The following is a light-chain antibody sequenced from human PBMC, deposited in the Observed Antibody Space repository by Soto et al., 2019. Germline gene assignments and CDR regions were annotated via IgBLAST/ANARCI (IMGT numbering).Light chain of an antibody. J-gene: IGLJ1*01. CDR2: EVT. Sequence: QSALTQPESVAGSPGHSIAISCTGSSSDVGIYNYVSWYQQHPRKVPKLIIDEVTNRPSGVSNRFSGSKSGNTAALTISGLQAEDEADYYCSSYTTSSTRVFGTGTKLTVL. CDR3: SSYTTSSTRV. V-gene: IGLV2-14*01. CDR1: SSDVGIYNY.